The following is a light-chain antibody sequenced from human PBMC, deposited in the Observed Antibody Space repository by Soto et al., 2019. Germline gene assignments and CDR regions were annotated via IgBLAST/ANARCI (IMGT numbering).Light chain of an antibody. CDR2: GAS. Sequence: DVQMTQTPSSVSASVGDSVTITCRASERIGSWLAWYQQKPGKAPKLLIYGASTLQGEVPSRFSGSGSETDFALTISSLQPEDFATYYCQQTYSFPHTFGQGTKVDIK. CDR1: ERIGSW. J-gene: IGKJ2*01. V-gene: IGKV1-12*01. CDR3: QQTYSFPHT.